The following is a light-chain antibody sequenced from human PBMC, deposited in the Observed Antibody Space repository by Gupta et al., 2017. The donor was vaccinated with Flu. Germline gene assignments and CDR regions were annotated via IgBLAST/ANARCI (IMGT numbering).Light chain of an antibody. CDR2: KAS. CDR3: QQYNSYSPWT. J-gene: IGKJ1*01. CDR1: QSISSW. Sequence: DIQMTQSPSTLSASSVDRVTITCRASQSISSWLAWYQQKPGKAPKLLIYKASSLESRVPSRFSGSGPGTEFTLTISSLQPDDFATYYCQQYNSYSPWTFGQGTKVEIK. V-gene: IGKV1-5*03.